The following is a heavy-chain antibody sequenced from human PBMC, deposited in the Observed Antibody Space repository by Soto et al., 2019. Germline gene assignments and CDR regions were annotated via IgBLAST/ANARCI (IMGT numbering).Heavy chain of an antibody. V-gene: IGHV1-8*02. Sequence: GASVKVSCKTSGGTFSNDIITWVRQAPGQGLEWMGRMNPNSDTTGYAQKFQGRVTMTGNTSISTAYMELSSLRSEDTAVYYCARERATFPDYWGQGTLVTVSS. CDR3: ARERATFPDY. J-gene: IGHJ4*02. CDR2: MNPNSDTT. D-gene: IGHD1-26*01. CDR1: GGTFSNDI.